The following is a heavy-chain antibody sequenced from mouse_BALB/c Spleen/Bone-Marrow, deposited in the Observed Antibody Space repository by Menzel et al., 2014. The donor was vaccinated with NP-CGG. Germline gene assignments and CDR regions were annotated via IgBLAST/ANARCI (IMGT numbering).Heavy chain of an antibody. CDR2: IWSGGST. CDR1: GFSLTSYG. V-gene: IGHV2-4-1*01. Sequence: VQLQESGPGLVQPSQSLSITCTVSGFSLTSYGVHWVRQSPGKGLEWLGVIWSGGSTDYNAAFISRLSISKDNSKSQVFFKMNSLQADDTAIYYCARNEDYDWYFDVWGAGTTVTVSS. J-gene: IGHJ1*01. CDR3: ARNEDYDWYFDV. D-gene: IGHD2-4*01.